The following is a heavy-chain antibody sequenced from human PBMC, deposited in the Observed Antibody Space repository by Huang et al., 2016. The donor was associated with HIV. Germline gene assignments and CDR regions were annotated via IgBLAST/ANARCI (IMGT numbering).Heavy chain of an antibody. Sequence: QVQLVESEGGVVQPGGSLSLSCAASGFTFSSYGIHWVRHAPGKGLEWGAVIRYDGSNKYYADSVKGRFTISRDNSKNTLYLQMNSLRVEDTAVYYCAKDWSSGYYYFDYWGQGTLVTVSS. CDR2: IRYDGSNK. V-gene: IGHV3-30*02. CDR1: GFTFSSYG. J-gene: IGHJ4*02. D-gene: IGHD3-22*01. CDR3: AKDWSSGYYYFDY.